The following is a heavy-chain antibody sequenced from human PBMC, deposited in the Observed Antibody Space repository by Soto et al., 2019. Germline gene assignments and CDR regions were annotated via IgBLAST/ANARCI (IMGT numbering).Heavy chain of an antibody. CDR3: ARHAIVRGVLGYYYYGMDA. J-gene: IGHJ6*04. Sequence: PSETLSLTCAVYGGSFSGYCWSWIRQPPGKGLEWIGEINHSGITNYNPSLKSRVTISADTAKNQFSLKLGSVTAADTAVYYCARHAIVRGVLGYYYYGMDAWGKGTTVNVS. CDR2: INHSGIT. V-gene: IGHV4-34*01. D-gene: IGHD3-10*01. CDR1: GGSFSGYC.